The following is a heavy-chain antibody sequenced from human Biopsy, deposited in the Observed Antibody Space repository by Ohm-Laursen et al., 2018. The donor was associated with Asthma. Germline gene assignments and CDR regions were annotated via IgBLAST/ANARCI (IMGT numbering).Heavy chain of an antibody. CDR3: ASPVNRAFGGYEWAAVFDY. Sequence: SDTLSLTCTVSGASIRGSGSYWAWIRQAPGKGPEWIGTTHYSGSTFYKPSLRSRVTMSLDTSTNHFSLRRRSVTATDTAVYYCASPVNRAFGGYEWAAVFDYWGQGILVTVSS. V-gene: IGHV4-39*01. D-gene: IGHD5-12*01. CDR1: GASIRGSGSY. CDR2: THYSGST. J-gene: IGHJ4*02.